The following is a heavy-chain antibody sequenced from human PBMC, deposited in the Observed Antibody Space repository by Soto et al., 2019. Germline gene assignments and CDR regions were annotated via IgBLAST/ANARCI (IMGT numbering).Heavy chain of an antibody. J-gene: IGHJ4*02. CDR2: ISSSSSYI. Sequence: GGSLRLSCAASGFTFSSYSMNWVRQAPGKGLEWVSSISSSSSYIYYADSVKGRFTTSRDNAKNSLYLQMNSLRAEDTAVYYCARVERIWGSYRLDYWGQGTLVTVSS. CDR1: GFTFSSYS. D-gene: IGHD3-16*02. CDR3: ARVERIWGSYRLDY. V-gene: IGHV3-21*01.